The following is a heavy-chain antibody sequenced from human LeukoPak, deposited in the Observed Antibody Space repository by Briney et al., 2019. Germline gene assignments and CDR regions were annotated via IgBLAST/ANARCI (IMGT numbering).Heavy chain of an antibody. D-gene: IGHD2-21*02. CDR1: GFTFSSYG. CDR2: ISGSGGST. V-gene: IGHV3-23*01. Sequence: GGSLRLSCAASGFTFSSYGMSWVRQAPGKGLEWVSAISGSGGSTYYADSVEGRFTISRDNSKNTLYLQMNSLRAEDTAVYYCAKDFVVVPGNVNYFDYWGQGTLVTVSS. J-gene: IGHJ4*02. CDR3: AKDFVVVPGNVNYFDY.